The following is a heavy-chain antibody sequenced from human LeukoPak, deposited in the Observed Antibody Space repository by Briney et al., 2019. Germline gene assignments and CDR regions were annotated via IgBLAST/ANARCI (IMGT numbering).Heavy chain of an antibody. Sequence: ASVKVSCKTSGYTFTDYYIHWVRQAPGQGLEWMGRINSKSGGTNYAKNFQGRVIMTRDTSISTAYMELSRLKSDDTAVYYCARVFSKSGWYYFDYWGQGTLVTVSS. CDR3: ARVFSKSGWYYFDY. D-gene: IGHD6-19*01. V-gene: IGHV1-2*06. J-gene: IGHJ4*02. CDR1: GYTFTDYY. CDR2: INSKSGGT.